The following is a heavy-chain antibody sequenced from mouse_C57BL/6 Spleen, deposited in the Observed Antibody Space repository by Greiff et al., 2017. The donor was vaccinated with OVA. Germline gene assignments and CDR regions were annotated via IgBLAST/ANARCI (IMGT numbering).Heavy chain of an antibody. CDR1: GFTFSDYY. V-gene: IGHV5-12*01. CDR2: ISNGGGST. Sequence: EVHLVESGGGLVQPGGSLKLSCAASGFTFSDYYMYWVRQTPEKRLEWVAYISNGGGSTYYPDTVKGRFTISRDNAKNTLYLQMSRLKSEDTAMYYCARSYYGSPLPMDYWGQGTSVTVSS. CDR3: ARSYYGSPLPMDY. J-gene: IGHJ4*01. D-gene: IGHD1-1*01.